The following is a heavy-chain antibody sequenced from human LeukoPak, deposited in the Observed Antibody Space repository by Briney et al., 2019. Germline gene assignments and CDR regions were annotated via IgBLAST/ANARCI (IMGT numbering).Heavy chain of an antibody. V-gene: IGHV5-51*03. Sequence: PGESLKISCKGSGYSFTDYWIGWVRQMPGKSLEWMGIIYPGDSETRYSPSFQGQVTISADKSVSAAYLQWNSLRASDTAMYYCARPATQFTGGSDYWGQGTLVTVSS. CDR1: GYSFTDYW. CDR3: ARPATQFTGGSDY. J-gene: IGHJ4*02. D-gene: IGHD2-8*02. CDR2: IYPGDSET.